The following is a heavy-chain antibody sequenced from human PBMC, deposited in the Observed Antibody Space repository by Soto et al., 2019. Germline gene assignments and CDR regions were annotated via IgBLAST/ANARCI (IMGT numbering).Heavy chain of an antibody. CDR1: GYSFTSYW. Sequence: GESLKISCKGSGYSFTSYWTGWVRQMPGKGLEWMGIIYPGDSDTRYSPSFQGQVTISADKSISTAYLQWSSLKASDTAMYYCARHTASSSSGRWFDPWGQGTLVTVSS. J-gene: IGHJ5*02. CDR2: IYPGDSDT. V-gene: IGHV5-51*01. D-gene: IGHD6-6*01. CDR3: ARHTASSSSGRWFDP.